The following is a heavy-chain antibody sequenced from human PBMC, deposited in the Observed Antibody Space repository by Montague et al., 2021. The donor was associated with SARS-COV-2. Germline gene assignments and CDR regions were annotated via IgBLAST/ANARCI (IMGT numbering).Heavy chain of an antibody. CDR2: IFHSGTI. D-gene: IGHD6-13*01. CDR3: ATLSRRTAAGTRDYSGLDV. V-gene: IGHV4-4*02. Sequence: SETLSLTCRVSGDSISTSTWWTWVRQTPGKGLEWIGEIFHSGTIXYNPSLKSRVSISVDKSNNQFSLRLSSLIAADTAVYYCATLSRRTAAGTRDYSGLDVWGQGTTVVVSS. CDR1: GDSISTSTW. J-gene: IGHJ6*02.